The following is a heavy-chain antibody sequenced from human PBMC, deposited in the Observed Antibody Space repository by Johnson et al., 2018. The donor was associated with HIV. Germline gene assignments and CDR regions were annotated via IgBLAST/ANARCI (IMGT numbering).Heavy chain of an antibody. CDR3: GMSGVEDAAFDI. CDR2: IGTAGDT. Sequence: MQLVESGGGVVQPGRSLRLSCAASGFTFSSYDMHWVRQATGTGLEWVSAIGTAGDTYYADSVKGRFTISRDNSKNTLYLQMNSLRAEDTAVFYCGMSGVEDAAFDIWGQGTMVTVSS. CDR1: GFTFSSYD. V-gene: IGHV3-13*01. D-gene: IGHD7-27*01. J-gene: IGHJ3*02.